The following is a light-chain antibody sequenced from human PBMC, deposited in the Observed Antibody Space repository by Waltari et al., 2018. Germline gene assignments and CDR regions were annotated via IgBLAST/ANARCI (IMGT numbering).Light chain of an antibody. CDR3: MQTTHWRS. CDR2: EVS. Sequence: EIVMTQTPLSLSVTPGQAASITCKSSQSLLQRDGKTYLYWYLQRTGQSPQLLIYEVSKRFSGVSDRISGSGSGTDFTLTISRVETDDVGIYFCMQTTHWRSFGRGTKLEIK. CDR1: QSLLQRDGKTY. V-gene: IGKV2D-29*01. J-gene: IGKJ2*01.